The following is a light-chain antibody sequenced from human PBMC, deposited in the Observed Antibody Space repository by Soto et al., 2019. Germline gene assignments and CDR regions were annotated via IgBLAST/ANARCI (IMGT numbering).Light chain of an antibody. CDR1: QGISSW. CDR3: QQYNSHSGT. J-gene: IGKJ1*01. V-gene: IGKV1-5*03. CDR2: KAS. Sequence: DIHLTQSPSLMSASVGDRVHITCRASQGISSWLAWYQQKPGKAPKLLIYKASSLESGVPSRFSGSGSGTEFTLTISSLQPDDIATYYCQQYNSHSGTFGQGTKVDIK.